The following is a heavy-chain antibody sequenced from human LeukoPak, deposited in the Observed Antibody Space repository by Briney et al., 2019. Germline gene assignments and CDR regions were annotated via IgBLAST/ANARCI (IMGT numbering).Heavy chain of an antibody. Sequence: SETLSLTCAVYGGSFSGYYWSWIRQPLGKGLEWIGEINHSGSTNYNPSLKSRVTISVDTSKNQFSLKLSSVTAADTAVYYCATIFGGSSRGFDYWGQGTLVTVSS. D-gene: IGHD2-15*01. CDR2: INHSGST. CDR1: GGSFSGYY. J-gene: IGHJ4*02. CDR3: ATIFGGSSRGFDY. V-gene: IGHV4-34*01.